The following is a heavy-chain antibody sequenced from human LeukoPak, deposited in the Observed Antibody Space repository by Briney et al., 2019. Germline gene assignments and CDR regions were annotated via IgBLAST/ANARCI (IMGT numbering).Heavy chain of an antibody. D-gene: IGHD3-10*01. CDR1: GGTFSSYA. V-gene: IGHV1-69*04. CDR3: ARDQGVTDPPPYGLDV. CDR2: IIPILDIA. J-gene: IGHJ6*02. Sequence: GASVKVSCKASGGTFSSYAISWVRQAPGQGLECMGRIIPILDIATYAQKFQGRVTITADKSTSTAHMELSSLSSEDTAVYYCARDQGVTDPPPYGLDVWGQGTTVTVSS.